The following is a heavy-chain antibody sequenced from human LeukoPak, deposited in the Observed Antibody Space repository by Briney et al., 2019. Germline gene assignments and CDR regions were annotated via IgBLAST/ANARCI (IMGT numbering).Heavy chain of an antibody. CDR2: IYIGSNT. V-gene: IGHV3-53*01. CDR1: GFTVSSNY. D-gene: IGHD2-21*02. CDR3: ARGGGDRNRIDY. J-gene: IGHJ4*02. Sequence: GGSLRLSCVASGFTVSSNYMSWVRQAPGRGLEWVSVIYIGSNTYYADSLKGRLTISRDNSKNTVYLQMNDLRGQDTAVCYCARGGGDRNRIDYWGQGTLVTVSS.